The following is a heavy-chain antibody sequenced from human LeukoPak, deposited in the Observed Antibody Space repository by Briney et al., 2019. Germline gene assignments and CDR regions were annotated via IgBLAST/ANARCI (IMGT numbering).Heavy chain of an antibody. CDR3: ARYGHSPFFDY. CDR2: INPSGGST. V-gene: IGHV1-46*01. D-gene: IGHD4-17*01. J-gene: IGHJ4*02. CDR1: GQTFTDYY. Sequence: ASVKVSCKTSGQTFTDYYMNWVRQAPGQGLEWMGIINPSGGSTTNAQKFQGRVIMTRDMSTSTVYMELSSLRSEDTAVYFCARYGHSPFFDYWGQGTLVIVSS.